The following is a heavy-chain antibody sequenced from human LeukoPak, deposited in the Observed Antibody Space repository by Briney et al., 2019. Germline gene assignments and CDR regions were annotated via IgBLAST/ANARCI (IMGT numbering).Heavy chain of an antibody. CDR3: ARRPLLESGVGAFDM. V-gene: IGHV5-51*01. CDR1: GYSFTDYW. CDR2: VYPADPDT. Sequence: GESLKISCKGSGYSFTDYWIGWVRQMPGKGLEWMGTVYPADPDTTYSPSFEGRVTISVDKYIKTAYLQWNSLKASDTAMYFCARRPLLESGVGAFDMWGQGTRLTVSP. D-gene: IGHD2-8*01. J-gene: IGHJ3*02.